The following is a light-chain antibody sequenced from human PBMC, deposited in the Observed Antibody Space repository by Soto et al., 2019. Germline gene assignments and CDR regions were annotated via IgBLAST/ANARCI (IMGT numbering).Light chain of an antibody. CDR3: QQYDNLPLT. J-gene: IGKJ4*01. Sequence: DIQMTQSPSSLSASVGDRVTITCQASQDISNYLNWYQQKPRKAPKLLIYDASNLETGVPSKFSGSGSGTHFTLTISSLQPEDIATYFCQQYDNLPLTFGGGTTVEIK. CDR1: QDISNY. V-gene: IGKV1-33*01. CDR2: DAS.